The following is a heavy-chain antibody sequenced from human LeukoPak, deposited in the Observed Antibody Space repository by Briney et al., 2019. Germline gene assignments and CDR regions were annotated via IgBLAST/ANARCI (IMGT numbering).Heavy chain of an antibody. D-gene: IGHD3-9*01. CDR2: IKHDESEK. CDR1: GFTFSSYW. V-gene: IGHV3-7*01. J-gene: IGHJ3*02. Sequence: GGSLRLSCAASGFTFSSYWMSWVRQAPGKGLEWVANIKHDESEKYYVDSVKGRFTISRDNAKNSLYLQMNSLRAEDTAVYYCASEGPRLRYFASVAAFDIWGQGTMVTVSS. CDR3: ASEGPRLRYFASVAAFDI.